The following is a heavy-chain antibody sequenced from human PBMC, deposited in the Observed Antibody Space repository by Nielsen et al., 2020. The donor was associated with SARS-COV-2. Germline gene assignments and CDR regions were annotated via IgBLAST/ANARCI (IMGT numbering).Heavy chain of an antibody. D-gene: IGHD2-21*02. J-gene: IGHJ4*02. CDR3: ARDLDSQSDCGGDCPPGGDY. Sequence: GESLKISCAASGFTFSSYSMNWVSQAPGKGLEWVSYISSSSSTIYYADSVKGRFTISRDNAKNSLYLQMNSLRDEDTAVYYCARDLDSQSDCGGDCPPGGDYWGQGTLVTVSS. CDR2: ISSSSSTI. V-gene: IGHV3-48*02. CDR1: GFTFSSYS.